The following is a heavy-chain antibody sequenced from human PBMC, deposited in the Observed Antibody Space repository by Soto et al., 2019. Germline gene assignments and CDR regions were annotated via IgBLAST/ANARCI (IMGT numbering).Heavy chain of an antibody. Sequence: PGGSLRLSCAASGFTFSSYGMHWVRQAPGKGLEWVAVISYDGSNKYYADSVKGRFTISRDNSKNTLYLQMNSLRAEDTAVYYCAKGSGITGKRQYLDYFDYWGQGTLVTVSS. CDR1: GFTFSSYG. D-gene: IGHD1-20*01. CDR3: AKGSGITGKRQYLDYFDY. CDR2: ISYDGSNK. J-gene: IGHJ4*02. V-gene: IGHV3-30*18.